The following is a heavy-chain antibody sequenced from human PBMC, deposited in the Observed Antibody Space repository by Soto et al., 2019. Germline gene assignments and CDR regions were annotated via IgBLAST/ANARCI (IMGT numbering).Heavy chain of an antibody. D-gene: IGHD3-10*01. CDR2: IYYRGST. V-gene: IGHV4-39*01. Sequence: PSETLSLTCTVSGGSISSSTYCWGWIRQPPGKGLEWIGHIYYRGSTHNNPSLRSRVTISVDTSKNQFSLQLTSVTAADTAVYYCARLGDYFGSTSSSWYMDVWDKETTVTVSS. CDR3: ARLGDYFGSTSSSWYMDV. CDR1: GGSISSSTYC. J-gene: IGHJ6*03.